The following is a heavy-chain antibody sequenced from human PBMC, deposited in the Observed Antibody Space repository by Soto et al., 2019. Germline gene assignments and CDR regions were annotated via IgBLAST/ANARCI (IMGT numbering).Heavy chain of an antibody. J-gene: IGHJ6*03. D-gene: IGHD3-10*01. CDR3: ARGVLLWFGESGPPYYYYYMDV. V-gene: IGHV1-8*01. CDR1: GYTFTIYY. Sequence: ASVKVSFKASGYTFTIYYINWVRQATGQGLEWMGWKNPSSGNTGYAQKFQGRVTVTRNTSISTAYMELSSLRSEDTAVYYCARGVLLWFGESGPPYYYYYMDVWGKGTTVTVSS. CDR2: KNPSSGNT.